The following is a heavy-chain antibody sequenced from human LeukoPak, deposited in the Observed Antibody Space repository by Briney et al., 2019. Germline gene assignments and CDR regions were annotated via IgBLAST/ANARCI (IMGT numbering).Heavy chain of an antibody. CDR1: GYTFTGYY. D-gene: IGHD3-22*01. V-gene: IGHV1-2*04. CDR2: INPNSGGT. CDR3: AREYYYDKGLGY. Sequence: GASVKVSCKASGYTFTGYYMHWVRQAPGQGLEWMGWINPNSGGTNCAQKFQGWVTMTRDTSISTAYMELSRLRSDDTAVYYCAREYYYDKGLGYWGQGTLVTVSS. J-gene: IGHJ4*02.